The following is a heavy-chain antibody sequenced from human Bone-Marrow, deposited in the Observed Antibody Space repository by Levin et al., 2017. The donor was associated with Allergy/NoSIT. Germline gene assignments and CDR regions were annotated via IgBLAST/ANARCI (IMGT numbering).Heavy chain of an antibody. CDR2: IYYTGRT. CDR1: GDSISSSGYY. V-gene: IGHV4-31*03. J-gene: IGHJ4*02. D-gene: IGHD3-16*02. Sequence: LRLSCTVSGDSISSSGYYWSWVRQHPEKGLEWIGNIYYTGRTYYNPSLKSRIMISVDTSQNQFSLQLGFVTAADTAVYYCARETGDYLWGNHRYILRDWGQGILVTVST. CDR3: ARETGDYLWGNHRYILRD.